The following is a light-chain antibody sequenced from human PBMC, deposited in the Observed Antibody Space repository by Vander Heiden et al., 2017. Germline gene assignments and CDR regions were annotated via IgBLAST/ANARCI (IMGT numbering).Light chain of an antibody. J-gene: IGKJ1*01. CDR2: DAS. Sequence: DIQMNQSPFIQSASVGDRVSITCRASQSISSWLAWDQQKPGKAPKLLIYDASSLQSGVPSRFSGSGSGTYFSLTISSQQSDDFATYYCQQYNRYSRTFGQGTKVEIK. CDR1: QSISSW. CDR3: QQYNRYSRT. V-gene: IGKV1-5*01.